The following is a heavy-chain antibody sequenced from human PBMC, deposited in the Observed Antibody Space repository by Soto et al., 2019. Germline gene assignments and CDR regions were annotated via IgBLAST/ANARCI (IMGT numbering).Heavy chain of an antibody. J-gene: IGHJ6*02. D-gene: IGHD3-3*01. CDR1: GASISSSSYY. V-gene: IGHV4-39*01. CDR2: IYYSGTT. CDR3: AGNPKHIFSGVVIIRDYYYGMDV. Sequence: SETLSLTCTVSGASISSSSYYWGWIRQPPGKGLEWIGSIYYSGTTYYNPSLKSRVTISVDTSRNQFSLKLSSVTAADTAVYYCAGNPKHIFSGVVIIRDYYYGMDVWGQGTTVTVSS.